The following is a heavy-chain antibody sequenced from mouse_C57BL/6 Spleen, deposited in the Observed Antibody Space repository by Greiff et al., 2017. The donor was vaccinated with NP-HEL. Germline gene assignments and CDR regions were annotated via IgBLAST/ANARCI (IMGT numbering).Heavy chain of an antibody. CDR2: IYPRSGNT. J-gene: IGHJ3*01. V-gene: IGHV1-81*01. Sequence: QVQLQQSGAELARPGASVKLSCKASGYTFTSYGISWVKQRTGQGLEWIGEIYPRSGNTYYNEKFKGKATLTADKSSSTAYMELRSLTSEDSAVYFCASRIQDGYYGDSFAYWGQGTLVTVSA. D-gene: IGHD2-3*01. CDR1: GYTFTSYG. CDR3: ASRIQDGYYGDSFAY.